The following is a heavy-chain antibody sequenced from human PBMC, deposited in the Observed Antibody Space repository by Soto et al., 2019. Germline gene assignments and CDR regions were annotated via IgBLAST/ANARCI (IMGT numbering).Heavy chain of an antibody. V-gene: IGHV3-23*01. D-gene: IGHD4-17*01. Sequence: EVQLLESGGGLVQPGGSLRLSCAASGFTFSSYAMSWVRQAPGKGLEWVSAISGSGGSTYYADSVKGRFTISRDNSKNTLYLQMHRLRAEDTAVYYCGRTFSTVTSAYDSWGQGTLVTVSS. CDR2: ISGSGGST. CDR3: GRTFSTVTSAYDS. CDR1: GFTFSSYA. J-gene: IGHJ5*01.